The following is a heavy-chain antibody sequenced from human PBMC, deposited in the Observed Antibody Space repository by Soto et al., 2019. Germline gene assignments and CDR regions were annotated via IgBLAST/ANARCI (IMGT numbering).Heavy chain of an antibody. J-gene: IGHJ4*01. Sequence: ASVKVSCKASGYTFTSYDINWVRQATGQGLEYLGWMSPNSGNTGYVQKFQGRVTMTWDTSITTAYMELNSLRPEDTAVYYCARGYTAAPRTSHFDYWGQGTLVTVSS. V-gene: IGHV1-8*01. CDR1: GYTFTSYD. CDR2: MSPNSGNT. CDR3: ARGYTAAPRTSHFDY. D-gene: IGHD6-13*01.